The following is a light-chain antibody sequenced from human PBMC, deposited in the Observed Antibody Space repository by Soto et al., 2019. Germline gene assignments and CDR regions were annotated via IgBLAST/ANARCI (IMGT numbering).Light chain of an antibody. V-gene: IGKV1-5*03. CDR2: KAS. CDR3: QQYGGSPRT. J-gene: IGKJ1*01. CDR1: QSISSW. Sequence: DIQMTQSPSTLSGSVGDRVTITCRASQSISSWLAWYQQKPGKAPKLLIYKASSLESGVPSRFSGSGSGTDFTLTISKMEPEDFAVYHCQQYGGSPRTFGQGTKVDIK.